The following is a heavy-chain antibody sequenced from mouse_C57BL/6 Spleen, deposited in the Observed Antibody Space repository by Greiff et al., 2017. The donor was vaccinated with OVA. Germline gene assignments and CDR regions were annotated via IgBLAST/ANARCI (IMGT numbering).Heavy chain of an antibody. CDR1: GYTFTDYY. CDR2: INPYNGGT. V-gene: IGHV1-19*01. D-gene: IGHD1-1*02. J-gene: IGHJ4*01. CDR3: ARGVGREYYGGSYAMDY. Sequence: EVQLQQSGPVLVKPGASVKMSCKASGYTFTDYYMNWVKQSHGQSLEWIGVINPYNGGTSYNQKFKGKATLTADTSSSTAYMELNSLTSKDSTVYYCARGVGREYYGGSYAMDYWGQGTSVTVSS.